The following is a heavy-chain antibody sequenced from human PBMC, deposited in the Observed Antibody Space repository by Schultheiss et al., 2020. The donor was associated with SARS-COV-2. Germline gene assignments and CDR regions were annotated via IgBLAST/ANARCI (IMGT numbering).Heavy chain of an antibody. Sequence: KISCKASGGTFSSYAISWVRQAPGQGLEWMGGIIPIFGTANSAQMFRGRVTITADTSTSTVYMELSSLTSDDTAVYYCARAPYYYDSSGSTYFDYWGQGTLVTVSS. CDR2: IIPIFGTA. J-gene: IGHJ4*02. V-gene: IGHV1-69*06. CDR3: ARAPYYYDSSGSTYFDY. CDR1: GGTFSSYA. D-gene: IGHD3-22*01.